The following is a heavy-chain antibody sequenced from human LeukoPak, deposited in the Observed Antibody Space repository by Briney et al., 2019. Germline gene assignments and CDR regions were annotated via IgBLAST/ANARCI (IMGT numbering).Heavy chain of an antibody. J-gene: IGHJ3*02. CDR1: GGSISSGGYS. D-gene: IGHD3-22*01. Sequence: PSQTVSLTCGVSGGSISSGGYSWSSLRQPPGKGLEWIGYIYHSGSTYYNPSLKSRVTISVDRSKNQFSLKLSSVTAADTAVYYCARVHYYYDSSGYYWRGDAFDIWGQGTMVTVSS. V-gene: IGHV4-30-2*01. CDR2: IYHSGST. CDR3: ARVHYYYDSSGYYWRGDAFDI.